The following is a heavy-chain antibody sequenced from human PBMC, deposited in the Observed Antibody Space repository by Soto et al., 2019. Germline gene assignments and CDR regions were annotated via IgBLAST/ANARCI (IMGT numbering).Heavy chain of an antibody. CDR3: ARGMSLGITPFDNWFDP. V-gene: IGHV3-13*01. D-gene: IGHD3-16*01. CDR2: IGTAGDT. Sequence: GGSLRLSCAASGFTFSSYDMHWVRQATGKGLEWVSAIGTAGDTYYPGSVKGRFTISRENAKNSLYLQMNSLRAEDTAVYYCARGMSLGITPFDNWFDPWGQGTLVTVSS. CDR1: GFTFSSYD. J-gene: IGHJ5*02.